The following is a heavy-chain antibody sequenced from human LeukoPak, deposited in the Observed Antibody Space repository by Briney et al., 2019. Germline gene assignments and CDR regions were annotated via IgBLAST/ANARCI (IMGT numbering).Heavy chain of an antibody. Sequence: PSETLSLTCTVSGGFISSYFWSWIRQPPGKGLEWIGYSYSSGSTNYNPSLKSRVTITVGTSKNQFPLKLSSVTAADTAVYYCAIGLGPFDYWGQGTLVTVSS. J-gene: IGHJ4*02. CDR1: GGFISSYF. V-gene: IGHV4-59*08. CDR3: AIGLGPFDY. D-gene: IGHD3/OR15-3a*01. CDR2: SYSSGST.